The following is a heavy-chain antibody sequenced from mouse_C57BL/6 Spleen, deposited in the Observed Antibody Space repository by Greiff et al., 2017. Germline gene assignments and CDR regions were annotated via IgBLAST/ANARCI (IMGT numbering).Heavy chain of an antibody. V-gene: IGHV1-39*01. CDR3: ARRTYYSNYGFAY. J-gene: IGHJ3*01. CDR2: INPNYGTT. Sequence: EVQLQQSGPELVKPGASVKISCKASGYSFTDYYMNWVKQSTGQSLEWIGVINPNYGTTSYNQKFKGKATLTVDQSSSTAYMQLNSLTSEDSAVYYCARRTYYSNYGFAYWGQGTLVTVSA. CDR1: GYSFTDYY. D-gene: IGHD2-5*01.